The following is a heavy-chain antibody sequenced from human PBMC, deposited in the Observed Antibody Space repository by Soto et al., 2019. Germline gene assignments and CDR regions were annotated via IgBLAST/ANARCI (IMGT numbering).Heavy chain of an antibody. Sequence: QVQLVQSGAEVKKPGSSVKVSCKASGGTFSSYAISWVRQAPGQGLEWMGGIIPISGTANYAQKFPGRVTITADESTSTAYVELSSLRSEDTAVYYCATGEHSSSDLPFDYWGQGTLVTVSS. J-gene: IGHJ4*02. D-gene: IGHD6-6*01. CDR2: IIPISGTA. V-gene: IGHV1-69*01. CDR1: GGTFSSYA. CDR3: ATGEHSSSDLPFDY.